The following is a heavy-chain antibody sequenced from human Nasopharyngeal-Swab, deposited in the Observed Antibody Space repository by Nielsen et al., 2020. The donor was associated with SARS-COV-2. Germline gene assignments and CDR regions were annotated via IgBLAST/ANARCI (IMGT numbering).Heavy chain of an antibody. D-gene: IGHD1-7*01. V-gene: IGHV4-59*12. Sequence: SETLSLTCTVSGAYISSYYWSWIRQPPGKGLEWIGYLYYNGATKYNPSLKSRVTLSADTSKNQFSLKVNSVTAADTAVYYCARSAPSRTYYYHYMDVWGKGTTVTVSS. CDR1: GAYISSYY. J-gene: IGHJ6*03. CDR2: LYYNGAT. CDR3: ARSAPSRTYYYHYMDV.